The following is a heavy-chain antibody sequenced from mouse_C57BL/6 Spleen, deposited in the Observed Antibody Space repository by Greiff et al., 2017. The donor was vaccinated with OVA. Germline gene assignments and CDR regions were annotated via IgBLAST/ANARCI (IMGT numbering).Heavy chain of an antibody. CDR1: GFTFSSYG. CDR3: ARAGGSSYDYAMDY. D-gene: IGHD1-1*01. V-gene: IGHV5-6*01. CDR2: ISSGGSYT. Sequence: EVHLVESGGDLVKPGGSLKLSCAASGFTFSSYGMSWVRQTPDKRLEWVATISSGGSYTYYPDSVKGRFTISSDNAKNTLYLQMSSLKSEDTAMYYCARAGGSSYDYAMDYWGQGTSVTVSS. J-gene: IGHJ4*01.